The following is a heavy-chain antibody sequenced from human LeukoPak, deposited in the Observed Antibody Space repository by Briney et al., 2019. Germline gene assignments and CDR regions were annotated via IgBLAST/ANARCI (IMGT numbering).Heavy chain of an antibody. D-gene: IGHD2-15*01. V-gene: IGHV3-21*01. CDR1: GFTFSSYS. CDR2: ISSSSSYI. Sequence: PGGSLRLSCAASGFTFSSYSMNWVRQAPGKGLEWVSSISSSSSYIYYADSVKGRFTISRDNAKNSLYLQMNSLRAEDTAVYYRARDGCSGGSCYYYYGMDVWGQGTTVTVSS. CDR3: ARDGCSGGSCYYYYGMDV. J-gene: IGHJ6*02.